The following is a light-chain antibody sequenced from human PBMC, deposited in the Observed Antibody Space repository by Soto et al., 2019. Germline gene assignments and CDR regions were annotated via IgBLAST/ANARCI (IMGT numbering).Light chain of an antibody. CDR2: AVT. V-gene: IGLV2-14*01. CDR1: SSDVGGYNY. CDR3: SSYTSSSTL. Sequence: QSALTQPASVSGSPGQSITISCTGTSSDVGGYNYVSWYQQHPGKAPKLMIYAVTDRPSGVSSRFSGSKSGNTASLTISGLQAEDEADYYCSSYTSSSTLFGTGTKLTVI. J-gene: IGLJ1*01.